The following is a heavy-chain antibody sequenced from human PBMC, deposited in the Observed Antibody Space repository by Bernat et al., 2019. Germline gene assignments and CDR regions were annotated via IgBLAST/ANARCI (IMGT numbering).Heavy chain of an antibody. V-gene: IGHV4-59*01. J-gene: IGHJ5*02. Sequence: QVQVQESGPGLVKPSETLSLTCTVSGGSISGYYWSWIRRPPGKGLEWIGYMSYSGSTNYNPSLKSRVTISVDTSNNQFSLKLSSVTAADTAVYYCARSYYGGNSVCFDPWGQGTLVTVSS. CDR2: MSYSGST. D-gene: IGHD4-23*01. CDR3: ARSYYGGNSVCFDP. CDR1: GGSISGYY.